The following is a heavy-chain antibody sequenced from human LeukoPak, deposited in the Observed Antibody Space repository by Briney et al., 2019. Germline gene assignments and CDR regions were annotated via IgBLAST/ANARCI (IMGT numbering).Heavy chain of an antibody. CDR3: ARDIAMDGDRPWAFDI. CDR2: IKEDGSEK. CDR1: GSTFSRYW. J-gene: IGHJ3*02. D-gene: IGHD5-24*01. V-gene: IGHV3-7*01. Sequence: PGGSLRLSCAASGSTFSRYWMTWVRQAPGQGLKWVANIKEDGSEKEYVDSVKGRFTISRDNTKNSLYLQMNSLGVEDTALYYCARDIAMDGDRPWAFDIWGQGAMVSVSS.